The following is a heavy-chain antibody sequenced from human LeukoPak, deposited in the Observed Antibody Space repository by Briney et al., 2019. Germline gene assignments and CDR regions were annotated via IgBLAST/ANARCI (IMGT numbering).Heavy chain of an antibody. D-gene: IGHD5-18*01. Sequence: SETLSLTCAVYGGSFSGYYWSWIRQPPGKGLEWIGEINHSGSTYYNPSLKSRVTISVDTSKNQFSLKLSSVTAADTAVYYCARQGYSYGHHASYFDYWGQGTLVTVSS. V-gene: IGHV4-34*01. CDR2: INHSGST. J-gene: IGHJ4*02. CDR3: ARQGYSYGHHASYFDY. CDR1: GGSFSGYY.